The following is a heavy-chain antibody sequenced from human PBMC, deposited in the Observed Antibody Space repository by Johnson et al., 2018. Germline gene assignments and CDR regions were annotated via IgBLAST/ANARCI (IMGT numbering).Heavy chain of an antibody. CDR2: ISYDGSNK. J-gene: IGHJ1*01. D-gene: IGHD6-13*01. Sequence: QVQLVQSGGGVVQPGRSLRLSCAASGFTFSSYGMHWVRQAPGKGLEWVAVISYDGSNKYYADSVKGRCTISRDNSKNTLYLQMNSLRAEDTAVYYCAKDDHQQLGLPDFQHWGQGTLVTVSS. CDR3: AKDDHQQLGLPDFQH. V-gene: IGHV3-30*18. CDR1: GFTFSSYG.